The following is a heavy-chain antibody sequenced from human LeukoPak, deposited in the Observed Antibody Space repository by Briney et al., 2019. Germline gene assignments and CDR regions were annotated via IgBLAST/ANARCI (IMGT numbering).Heavy chain of an antibody. J-gene: IGHJ6*02. Sequence: SETLSLTCTVSGGSISSGDYYWSWIRQPPGKGLEWIGYIYYSGSTYYNPSLKSRVTISVDTSKNQFSLKLSSVTAAGTAVYYCARTRNYGHHYYYYGMDVWGQGTTVTVSS. D-gene: IGHD1-7*01. CDR3: ARTRNYGHHYYYYGMDV. CDR1: GGSISSGDYY. CDR2: IYYSGST. V-gene: IGHV4-30-4*01.